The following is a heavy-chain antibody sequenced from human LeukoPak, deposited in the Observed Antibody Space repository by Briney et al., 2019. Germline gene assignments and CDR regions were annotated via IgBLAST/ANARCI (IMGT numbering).Heavy chain of an antibody. Sequence: GGSLRLSFAASGFTFNNYWMHWVRQAPGKGLVWISRINYDGSSTTYADSVKGRFTISRDNAKNTLYTQMNSLRAEDTAVYYCARVTHYFASGSLAVYYFDYWGQGTVDTVSS. D-gene: IGHD3-10*01. CDR2: INYDGSST. CDR3: ARVTHYFASGSLAVYYFDY. J-gene: IGHJ4*02. CDR1: GFTFNNYW. V-gene: IGHV3-74*01.